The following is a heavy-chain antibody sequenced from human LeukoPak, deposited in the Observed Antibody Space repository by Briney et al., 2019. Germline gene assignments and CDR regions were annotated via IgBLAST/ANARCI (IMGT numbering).Heavy chain of an antibody. Sequence: GGSLRLSCAASGFTFSSYEMNWVRQAPGKGLEWVSYISSSGSTIYYADSVKGRFTISRDNAKNSLYLQMNSLRAEDTAVYYCARAARAVALDYWGQGTLVTVSS. CDR1: GFTFSSYE. V-gene: IGHV3-48*03. CDR3: ARAARAVALDY. J-gene: IGHJ4*02. D-gene: IGHD6-19*01. CDR2: ISSSGSTI.